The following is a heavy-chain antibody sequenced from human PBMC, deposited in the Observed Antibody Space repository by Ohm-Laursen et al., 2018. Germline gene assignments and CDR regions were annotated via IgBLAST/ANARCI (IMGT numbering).Heavy chain of an antibody. D-gene: IGHD6-13*01. CDR3: ARPYSSNWWGDFYY. CDR1: GYTFTSHY. Sequence: GASVKVSCKASGYTFTSHYIHWVRQAPGQGLEWMGIINPDGVGSTTYAQKFQGRVTMTRDTSTSTVYMELSSLRSEDTAVYYCARPYSSNWWGDFYYWGRGTLVTVSS. J-gene: IGHJ4*02. CDR2: INPDGVGST. V-gene: IGHV1-46*01.